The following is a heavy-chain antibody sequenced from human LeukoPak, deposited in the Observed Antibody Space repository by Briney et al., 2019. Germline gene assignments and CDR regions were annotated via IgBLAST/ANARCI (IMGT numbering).Heavy chain of an antibody. J-gene: IGHJ4*02. CDR3: AKVVRAVVAATAFDY. Sequence: GGSLRLSCAASGFTFDDYAMHWVRQAPGKGLEWVSGISWNSDSIGYADSVKGRFTISRDDAKNSLYLQMNSLRAEDTALYYCAKVVRAVVAATAFDYWGQGTLVTVSS. D-gene: IGHD2-15*01. V-gene: IGHV3-9*01. CDR2: ISWNSDSI. CDR1: GFTFDDYA.